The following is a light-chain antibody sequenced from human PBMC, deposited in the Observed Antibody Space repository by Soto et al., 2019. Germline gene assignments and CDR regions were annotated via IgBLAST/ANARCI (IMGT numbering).Light chain of an antibody. Sequence: QSALTQPASVSGSPGQSITISWTGTSSDVGGYNYVSWYQQHPGKAPKFMIYDVSNRPSGVSTRFSGSKSGNTASLTISGLQAEDEADYYCNSYTTSNTRQIVFGTGTKLTVL. CDR3: NSYTTSNTRQIV. V-gene: IGLV2-14*01. CDR2: DVS. CDR1: SSDVGGYNY. J-gene: IGLJ1*01.